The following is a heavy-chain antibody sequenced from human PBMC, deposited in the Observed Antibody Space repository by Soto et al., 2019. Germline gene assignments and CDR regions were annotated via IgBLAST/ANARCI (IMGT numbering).Heavy chain of an antibody. V-gene: IGHV3-74*01. Sequence: EVQLVESGGGLVQPGGSLRLSCAASGFTFSSYWMHWVRQAPGKGLVWVSRINSDGSSTSYADSVKGRFTISRDNAKNTLYLQKNSLRAEDTAVYYGAVAVAGPTAIGYWGQGTLVTVSS. CDR2: INSDGSST. CDR1: GFTFSSYW. D-gene: IGHD6-19*01. J-gene: IGHJ4*02. CDR3: AVAVAGPTAIGY.